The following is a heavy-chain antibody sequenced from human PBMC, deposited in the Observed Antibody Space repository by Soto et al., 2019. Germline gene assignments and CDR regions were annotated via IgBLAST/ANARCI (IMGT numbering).Heavy chain of an antibody. J-gene: IGHJ4*02. CDR3: ARGDYGTGGYPFPYFDY. CDR2: INPDSGAT. Sequence: HEHLVQSGAEVKRPGASLKVSCKASGYSFTGYYIHWVRQAPGQGLAWMGWINPDSGATNYAQNFQGRATLTSATSISTASMDLTSLTSDDTAVYYCARGDYGTGGYPFPYFDYWGQGTLVIVSS. CDR1: GYSFTGYY. V-gene: IGHV1-2*02. D-gene: IGHD2-8*02.